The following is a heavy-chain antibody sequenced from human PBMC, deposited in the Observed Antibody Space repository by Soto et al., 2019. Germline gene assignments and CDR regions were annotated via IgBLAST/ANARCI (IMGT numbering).Heavy chain of an antibody. Sequence: KLVESGGGLVQPGGSLRLSCAASGFIVSSKCMSWVRQAPGKGLEWVSVLYGSGDTYYADSVRGRFTISRDSSKNTLYLQMNRLRVDDTGVYYCAKAVLQWQKVEWFDHWGQGALVSVSS. CDR2: LYGSGDT. D-gene: IGHD4-4*01. J-gene: IGHJ5*02. CDR3: AKAVLQWQKVEWFDH. V-gene: IGHV3-66*01. CDR1: GFIVSSKC.